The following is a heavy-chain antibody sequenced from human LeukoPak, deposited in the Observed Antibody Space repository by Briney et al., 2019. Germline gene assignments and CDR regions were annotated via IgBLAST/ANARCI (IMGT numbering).Heavy chain of an antibody. Sequence: PSETLSLTCTVSGGSISSYYWGWIRQPPGKGLEWIGSIYYSGSTYYNPSLKSRVTISVDTSKNQFSLKLSSVTAADTAVYYCAREKGYMVRGKLGYWGQGTLVTVSS. CDR3: AREKGYMVRGKLGY. J-gene: IGHJ4*02. CDR1: GGSISSYY. CDR2: IYYSGST. D-gene: IGHD3-10*01. V-gene: IGHV4-39*02.